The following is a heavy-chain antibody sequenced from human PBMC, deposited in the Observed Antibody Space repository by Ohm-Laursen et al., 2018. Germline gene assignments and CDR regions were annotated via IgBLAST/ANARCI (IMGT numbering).Heavy chain of an antibody. V-gene: IGHV4-59*11. D-gene: IGHD6-13*01. J-gene: IGHJ4*02. CDR2: VYYSGST. Sequence: SETLSFTCIVSGASINSHHWSFIRQPPGKGLEWIAFVYYSGSTYYNPSLKSRVSMSVDTSNNQFSLQLRYVTAADTAVYYCASSGSPSRAWYSFDSWGQGTLVTVSS. CDR1: GASINSHH. CDR3: ASSGSPSRAWYSFDS.